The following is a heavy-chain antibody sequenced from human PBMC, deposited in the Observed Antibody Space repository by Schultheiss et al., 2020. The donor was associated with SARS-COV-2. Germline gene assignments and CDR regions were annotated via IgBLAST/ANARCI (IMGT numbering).Heavy chain of an antibody. CDR3: AHSYGDYAIFDY. Sequence: SGPTLVKPTETLTLTCTVSGFSLSNARMGVSWIRQPPGKALEWLALIYWDDDKRYSPSLKSRLTITKDTSKNQVVLTMTNMDPVDTATYYCAHSYGDYAIFDYWGQGTLVTVSS. J-gene: IGHJ4*02. D-gene: IGHD4-17*01. V-gene: IGHV2-5*02. CDR1: GFSLSNARMG. CDR2: IYWDDDK.